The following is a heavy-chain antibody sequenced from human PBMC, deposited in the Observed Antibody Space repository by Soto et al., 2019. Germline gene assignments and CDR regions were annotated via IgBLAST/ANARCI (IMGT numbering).Heavy chain of an antibody. Sequence: ASVKGSCKGAGYALTELSMHWVRQAPGKGLEWMGGFDPEDGETIYAQKFQGRVTMTEDTSTDTAYMELSSLRSEDTAVYYCATAFRYYGSGSFDYWGQGTLVTVSS. V-gene: IGHV1-24*01. CDR2: FDPEDGET. D-gene: IGHD3-10*01. CDR3: ATAFRYYGSGSFDY. J-gene: IGHJ4*02. CDR1: GYALTELS.